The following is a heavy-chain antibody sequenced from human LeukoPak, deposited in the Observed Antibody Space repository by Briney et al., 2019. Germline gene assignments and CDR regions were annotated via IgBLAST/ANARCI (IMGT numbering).Heavy chain of an antibody. CDR1: GYTFTSYG. J-gene: IGHJ4*02. Sequence: GASVKVSCKASGYTFTSYGISWVRQAPGQGLEWMGGIIPIFGTANYAQKLQGRVTMTTDTSTSTAYMELRSLRSDDTAVYYCARSWQDFWSGYSAFDCWGQGTLVTVSS. V-gene: IGHV1-18*01. CDR2: IIPIFGTA. D-gene: IGHD3-3*01. CDR3: ARSWQDFWSGYSAFDC.